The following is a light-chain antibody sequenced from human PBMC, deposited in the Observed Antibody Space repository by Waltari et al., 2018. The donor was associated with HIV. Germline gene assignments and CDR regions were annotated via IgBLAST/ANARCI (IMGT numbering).Light chain of an antibody. Sequence: QSALTQPPSVSGSPGQSVTISCTGTTSDVGAYNFVSWYHQHPGKAPKVLIYEYSNRPAGVPERFCGSKSGNTASLTISGLQAENESDYYCCSYAGSYTWVFGGGTKLTVL. CDR1: TSDVGAYNF. CDR2: EYS. J-gene: IGLJ3*02. V-gene: IGLV2-11*01. CDR3: CSYAGSYTWV.